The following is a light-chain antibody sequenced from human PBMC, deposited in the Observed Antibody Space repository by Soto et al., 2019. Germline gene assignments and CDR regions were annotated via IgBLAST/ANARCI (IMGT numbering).Light chain of an antibody. J-gene: IGLJ2*01. CDR1: SSDVGGYNY. CDR2: EVS. CDR3: SSYAGSNNVV. Sequence: QSAQTQPPSASGSPGQSVTISCTGTSSDVGGYNYVSWYQQHPGKAPKLMIYEVSKRPSGVPDRFSGSKSGNTASLTVSGLQAEDEADYYCSSYAGSNNVVFGGGTQLTVL. V-gene: IGLV2-8*01.